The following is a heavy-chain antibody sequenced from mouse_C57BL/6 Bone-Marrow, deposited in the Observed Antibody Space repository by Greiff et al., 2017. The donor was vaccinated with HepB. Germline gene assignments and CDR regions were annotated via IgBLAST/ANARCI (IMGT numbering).Heavy chain of an antibody. V-gene: IGHV14-4*01. J-gene: IGHJ1*03. CDR2: IDPENGDT. CDR3: TTYGWDWYFDV. CDR1: GFNIKDDY. D-gene: IGHD1-1*02. Sequence: EVQLQQSGAELVRPGASVKLSCTASGFNIKDDYMHWVKQRPEQGLEWIGWIDPENGDTEYASKFQGKATITADKSSNTAYLQLSSLTSEDTAVYYCTTYGWDWYFDVWGKGTTVTVSS.